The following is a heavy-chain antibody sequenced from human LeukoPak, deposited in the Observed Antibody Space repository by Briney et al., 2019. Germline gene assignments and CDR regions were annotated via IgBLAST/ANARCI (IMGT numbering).Heavy chain of an antibody. D-gene: IGHD6-19*01. CDR2: ISSSSSYI. CDR3: AKIPVRATYSSGWYEDY. J-gene: IGHJ4*02. CDR1: GFTFSSYS. Sequence: TGGSLRLSCAASGFTFSSYSMNWVRQAPGKGLEWVSSISSSSSYIYYADSVKGRFTISRDNAKNSLYLQMNSLRAEDTAVYYCAKIPVRATYSSGWYEDYWGQGTLVTVSS. V-gene: IGHV3-21*01.